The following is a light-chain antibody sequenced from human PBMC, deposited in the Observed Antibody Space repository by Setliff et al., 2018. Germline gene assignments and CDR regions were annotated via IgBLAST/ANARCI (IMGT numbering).Light chain of an antibody. CDR2: EVT. J-gene: IGLJ1*01. CDR1: SNDVWGHNY. V-gene: IGLV2-14*03. CDR3: SAYTSSSTYV. Sequence: QSALAQPPSASGSPGQSVTISCTGTSNDVWGHNYVSWYQQHPGKAPKLIIYEVTKRPSGVSDRFSGSKSGNTASLTISGLQAEDEADYYCSAYTSSSTYVFGIGTKVTVL.